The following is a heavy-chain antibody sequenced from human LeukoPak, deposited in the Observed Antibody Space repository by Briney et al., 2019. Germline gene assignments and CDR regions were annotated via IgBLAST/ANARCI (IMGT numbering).Heavy chain of an antibody. D-gene: IGHD5-12*01. V-gene: IGHV3-23*01. CDR3: AKESFDSGYGDY. Sequence: GGTLRLSCAASGFTFSSYGMSWVRQAPGKGLEWVSATSGSGGSTYYADSVKGRFTISRDNSKNTLYLQMNSLRAEDTAVYYCAKESFDSGYGDYWGQGTLVTVSS. J-gene: IGHJ4*02. CDR2: TSGSGGST. CDR1: GFTFSSYG.